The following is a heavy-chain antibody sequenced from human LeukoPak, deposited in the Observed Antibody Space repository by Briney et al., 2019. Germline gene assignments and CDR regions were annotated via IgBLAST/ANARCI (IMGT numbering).Heavy chain of an antibody. CDR3: ARDVYDSSGYYYEPHYYYYGMDV. Sequence: ASVKVSCKASGYTFPSYFMHWVRQAPGQGLEWMGIINPTGGSTTYAQKFQGRVTMTRDTSTSTVYMELSSLRSDDTAVYYCARDVYDSSGYYYEPHYYYYGMDVWGQGTTVTVSS. D-gene: IGHD3-22*01. V-gene: IGHV1-46*01. J-gene: IGHJ6*02. CDR2: INPTGGST. CDR1: GYTFPSYF.